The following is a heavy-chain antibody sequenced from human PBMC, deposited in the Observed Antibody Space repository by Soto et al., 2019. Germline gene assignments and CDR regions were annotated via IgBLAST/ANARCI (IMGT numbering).Heavy chain of an antibody. D-gene: IGHD6-19*01. Sequence: ASVKVSCKASGGTFSSYAISWVRQAPGQGLEWMGGIIPIFGTANYAQKFQGRVTITADESTSTAYMELSSLRSGDTAVYYCARGEGGSGWYGWFDPWGQGTLVTVS. CDR1: GGTFSSYA. J-gene: IGHJ5*02. CDR3: ARGEGGSGWYGWFDP. CDR2: IIPIFGTA. V-gene: IGHV1-69*13.